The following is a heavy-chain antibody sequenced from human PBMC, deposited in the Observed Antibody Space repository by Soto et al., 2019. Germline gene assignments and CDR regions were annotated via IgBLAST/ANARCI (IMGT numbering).Heavy chain of an antibody. D-gene: IGHD3-10*01. V-gene: IGHV1-2*02. CDR3: ARDMDYYYGSGTGNGHDV. J-gene: IGHJ6*02. Sequence: QVQLVQSGAEVKKPGASVRVSCKASGYTFTAYCVQWVRQAPGQGLQWMGWINPNSGDTKYAQEFQGRVTLTRDTSISTVYMELSRLTSDDTAVYYCARDMDYYYGSGTGNGHDVWGQGTTVTVYS. CDR1: GYTFTAYC. CDR2: INPNSGDT.